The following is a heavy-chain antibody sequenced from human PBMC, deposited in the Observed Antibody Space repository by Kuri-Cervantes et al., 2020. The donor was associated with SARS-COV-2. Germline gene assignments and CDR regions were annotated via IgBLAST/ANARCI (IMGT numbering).Heavy chain of an antibody. CDR3: TSGRIADRLGAFDI. CDR1: GCTFYNAW. J-gene: IGHJ3*02. CDR2: IKSKPDGGAT. V-gene: IGHV3-15*01. D-gene: IGHD2-21*01. Sequence: GESLKISCAASGCTFYNAWMSWVRQAPGKGLEWVGHIKSKPDGGATEYAAPVKGRFTFSRDDSKNTLYLQMNSLKTEDTAVYYCTSGRIADRLGAFDIWGQGTMVTVSS.